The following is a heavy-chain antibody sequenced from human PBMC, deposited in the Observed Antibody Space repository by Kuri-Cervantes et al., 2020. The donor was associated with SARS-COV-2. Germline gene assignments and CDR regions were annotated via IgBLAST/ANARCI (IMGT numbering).Heavy chain of an antibody. CDR2: IGTAGDT. Sequence: GESLKISCAASGFTFSSYDMHWARQATGKGLEWVSAIGTAGDTYYPGSVKGRFTISRENAKNSLYLQMNSLRAGDTAVYYCARGDVQSGVDAFDIWGQGTMVTVSS. J-gene: IGHJ3*02. CDR3: ARGDVQSGVDAFDI. CDR1: GFTFSSYD. V-gene: IGHV3-13*04. D-gene: IGHD1-1*01.